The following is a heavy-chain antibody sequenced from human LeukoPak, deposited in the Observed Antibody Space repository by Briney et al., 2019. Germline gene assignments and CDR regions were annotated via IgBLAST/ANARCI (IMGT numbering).Heavy chain of an antibody. CDR2: INPNSGGT. CDR3: ARDRLRLGYERTNWFDH. J-gene: IGHJ5*02. D-gene: IGHD2-15*01. V-gene: IGHV1-2*02. CDR1: GYTFTGHY. Sequence: GASVKVSCKASGYTFTGHYMHWVRQAPGQGLEWMGWINPNSGGTIYAQNFQGRVTMTRDTSISTAYMELSSLRSDDTAVYYCARDRLRLGYERTNWFDHWGQGTLVTVSS.